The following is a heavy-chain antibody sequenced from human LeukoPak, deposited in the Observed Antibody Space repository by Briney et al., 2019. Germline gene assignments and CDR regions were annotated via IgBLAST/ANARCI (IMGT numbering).Heavy chain of an antibody. CDR2: ISAYNGNT. CDR3: ARGLVPASLLDY. Sequence: GASVKVSFKSTGYTFTSCGISWVRQAPGQGLEWMGWISAYNGNTNYAQKLQGRVTMTTDTSTSTAYMELRSLRSDDTAVYYCARGLVPASLLDYWGQGTLVTVSS. D-gene: IGHD2-2*01. CDR1: GYTFTSCG. V-gene: IGHV1-18*01. J-gene: IGHJ4*02.